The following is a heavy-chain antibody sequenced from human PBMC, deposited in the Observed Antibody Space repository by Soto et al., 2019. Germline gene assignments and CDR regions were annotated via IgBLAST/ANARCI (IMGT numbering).Heavy chain of an antibody. CDR2: IYPGDSDT. Sequence: GESLKISCKGSGYSFTSYWIGWLRQMPGKGLEWMRIIYPGDSDTRYSPSFQGQVTISADKSISTAYLQWSSLKATDTAMYYCARQEFAHYYYYGMDVWGQGTTVTVSS. V-gene: IGHV5-51*01. J-gene: IGHJ6*02. CDR3: ARQEFAHYYYYGMDV. CDR1: GYSFTSYW.